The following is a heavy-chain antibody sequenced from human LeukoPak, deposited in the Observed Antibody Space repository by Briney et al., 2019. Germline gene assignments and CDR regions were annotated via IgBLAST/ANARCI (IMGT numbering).Heavy chain of an antibody. Sequence: GASVKVSCKASGYTFTGYYMHWVRQAPGQGLEWMGWINPNSGGTNYAQKFQGRVTMTRDTSISTACMELSRLRSDDTAVYHCAKGWFGEFYYYYYYMDVWGKGTTVTISS. CDR2: INPNSGGT. J-gene: IGHJ6*03. CDR1: GYTFTGYY. V-gene: IGHV1-2*02. CDR3: AKGWFGEFYYYYYYMDV. D-gene: IGHD3-10*01.